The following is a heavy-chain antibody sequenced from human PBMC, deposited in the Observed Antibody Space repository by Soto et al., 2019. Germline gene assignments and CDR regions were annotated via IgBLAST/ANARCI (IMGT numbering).Heavy chain of an antibody. CDR3: ARYSSGWGCVDV. D-gene: IGHD6-19*01. J-gene: IGHJ6*02. Sequence: VQLVESGGGVVQPGRSLRLSCAASGFTFSSYGMHWVRQAPGKGLEWVAVIWYDGSNKYYADSVKGRFTISRDNSKNTLYLQMNSLRAEDTAVYYCARYSSGWGCVDVWGQGTTVTVSS. V-gene: IGHV3-33*01. CDR1: GFTFSSYG. CDR2: IWYDGSNK.